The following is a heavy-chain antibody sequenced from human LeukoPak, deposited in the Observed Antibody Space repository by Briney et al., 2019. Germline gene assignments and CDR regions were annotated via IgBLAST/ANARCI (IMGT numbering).Heavy chain of an antibody. CDR3: VKGYYDMNY. V-gene: IGHV3-30*18. CDR2: ISYDGSNK. CDR1: GFTFSSYG. Sequence: GGSLRLSCAASGFTFSSYGMNWVGQAPGKGLQWVAVISYDGSNKHYADSVEGRFTMSRDNSKNTVFLQMNSLRAEDTAVYYCVKGYYDMNYWGQGTLVTVSS. D-gene: IGHD3-22*01. J-gene: IGHJ4*02.